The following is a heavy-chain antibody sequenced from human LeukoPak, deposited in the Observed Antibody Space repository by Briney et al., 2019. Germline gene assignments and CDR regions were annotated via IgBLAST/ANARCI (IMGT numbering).Heavy chain of an antibody. V-gene: IGHV1-46*01. D-gene: IGHD3-3*01. CDR2: INPSGGST. CDR1: GYTFTSYY. J-gene: IGHJ5*02. Sequence: GASVKVSCKASGYTFTSYYMHWVRQAPGQGLEWMGIINPSGGSTSYAQKFQGRVTMTRDTSTSTVYMELSSLRSEDTAVYYCARGRGYPWYYDFWSGYYSNWFDPWGQGTLVTVSS. CDR3: ARGRGYPWYYDFWSGYYSNWFDP.